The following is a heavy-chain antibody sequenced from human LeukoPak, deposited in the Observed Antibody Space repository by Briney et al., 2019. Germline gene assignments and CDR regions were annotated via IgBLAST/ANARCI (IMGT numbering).Heavy chain of an antibody. Sequence: SETLSLTCTVSGGSISSYYWSWIRQPPGKGLEWIGYIYYSGSTNYNPSLKSRVTISVDTSKTQFSIKLSSVTAADTAVYYCARVYYDSSGYYDYWGQGTLVTVSS. CDR1: GGSISSYY. J-gene: IGHJ4*02. D-gene: IGHD3-22*01. CDR2: IYYSGST. CDR3: ARVYYDSSGYYDY. V-gene: IGHV4-59*01.